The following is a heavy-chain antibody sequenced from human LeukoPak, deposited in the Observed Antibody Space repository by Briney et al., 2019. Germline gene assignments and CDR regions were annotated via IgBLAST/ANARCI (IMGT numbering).Heavy chain of an antibody. CDR2: ISSDGSNK. CDR1: GFTFSSYG. D-gene: IGHD3-3*01. CDR3: AKDWRYSDY. Sequence: PGRSLRLSCAASGFTFSSYGMHWVRQAPGKGLEWVAVISSDGSNKYYADSVKGRFTISRDNSKNTLYLQMNSLRAEDTAVYYCAKDWRYSDYWGQGTLVIVSS. V-gene: IGHV3-30*18. J-gene: IGHJ4*02.